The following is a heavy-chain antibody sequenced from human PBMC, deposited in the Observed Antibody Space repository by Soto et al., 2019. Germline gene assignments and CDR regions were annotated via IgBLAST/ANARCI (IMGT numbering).Heavy chain of an antibody. Sequence: SETLSLTCIVSGESIISSSYYWGWIRQPPGKGLEWIGSIYYSGRTYYNPSFKSRVTISIDTSKNQFSLKLSSVTATDTAVYYCARQRTTVVTQAYFDHWGQGALVTVSS. D-gene: IGHD2-21*02. CDR1: GESIISSSYY. J-gene: IGHJ4*02. CDR2: IYYSGRT. CDR3: ARQRTTVVTQAYFDH. V-gene: IGHV4-39*01.